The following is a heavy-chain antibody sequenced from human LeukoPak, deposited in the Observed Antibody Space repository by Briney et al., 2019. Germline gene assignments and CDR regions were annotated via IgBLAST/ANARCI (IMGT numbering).Heavy chain of an antibody. D-gene: IGHD2-15*01. CDR1: GGSISSYY. V-gene: IGHV4-59*01. J-gene: IGHJ6*03. Sequence: SETLSLTCTVSGGSISSYYRSWIRQPPGKGLEWIGYIYYSGSTNYNPSLKSRVTISVDTSKNQFSLKLSSVTAADTAVYYCARAAATRDYYYYMDVWGKGTTVTVSS. CDR3: ARAAATRDYYYYMDV. CDR2: IYYSGST.